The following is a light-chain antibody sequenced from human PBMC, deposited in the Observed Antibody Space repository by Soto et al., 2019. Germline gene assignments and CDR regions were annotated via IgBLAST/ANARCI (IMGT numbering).Light chain of an antibody. CDR2: EVS. CDR3: SSYTTGSTYV. Sequence: QSVLTQPASVSGSPGQSITISCTGTSSDVGYCNYVSWYQQHPGKAPKLMIFEVSNRPSGVSNRFSGSKSGSTASLTISGLQAEDEADYYCSSYTTGSTYVFGPGTKVTVL. V-gene: IGLV2-14*01. CDR1: SSDVGYCNY. J-gene: IGLJ1*01.